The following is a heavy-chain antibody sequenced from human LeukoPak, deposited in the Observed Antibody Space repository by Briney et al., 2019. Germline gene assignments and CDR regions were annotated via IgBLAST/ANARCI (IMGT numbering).Heavy chain of an antibody. CDR3: VRGSSGYLDY. CDR1: GFTFSNYA. D-gene: IGHD3-22*01. J-gene: IGHJ4*02. CDR2: ISDSGGRT. V-gene: IGHV3-23*01. Sequence: QPGRSLRLSCAVSGFTFSNYAMSWVRQAPGKGLEWVSAISDSGGRTYYADSVKGRFTISRDNSKNTLYLQMNSLRAEDTAVYYCVRGSSGYLDYWGQGTLVTVSS.